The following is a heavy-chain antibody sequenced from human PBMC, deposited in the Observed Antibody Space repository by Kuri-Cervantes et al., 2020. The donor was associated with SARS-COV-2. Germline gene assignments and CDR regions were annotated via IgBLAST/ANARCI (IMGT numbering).Heavy chain of an antibody. J-gene: IGHJ5*02. CDR1: GYTFTSYY. V-gene: IGHV1-24*01. D-gene: IGHD2-15*01. CDR3: ARPYCSGGSCYSGGWFDP. CDR2: FDPEDGET. Sequence: ASVKVSCKASGYTFTSYYMHWVRQAPGKGLEWMGGFDPEDGETIYAQKFQGRVTMTEDTSTDTAYMELSSLRSEDTAVYYCARPYCSGGSCYSGGWFDPWGQGTLVTVSS.